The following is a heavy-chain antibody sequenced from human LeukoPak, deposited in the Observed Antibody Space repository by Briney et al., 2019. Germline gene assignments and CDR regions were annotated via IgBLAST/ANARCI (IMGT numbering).Heavy chain of an antibody. CDR1: GGSISSSSYY. J-gene: IGHJ5*02. CDR3: ARDLPWFDP. Sequence: SETLSLTCTVSGGSISSSSYYWGWLRQPPGKGLEWIGSIYYSGSTYYNPSLKSRVTISVDTSKNQFSLKLSSVTAADTAVYYCARDLPWFDPWGQGTLVTVSS. CDR2: IYYSGST. V-gene: IGHV4-39*07.